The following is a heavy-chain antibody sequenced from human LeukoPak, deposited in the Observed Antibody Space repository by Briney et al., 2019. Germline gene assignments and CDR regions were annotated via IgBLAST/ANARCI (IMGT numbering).Heavy chain of an antibody. CDR1: GYNFANYW. Sequence: GESLKISCKGSGYNFANYWIGWVRQMPGKGLEWMGIIYPGDSDTKYSPSFQGQVTISADKSISTACLHWSSLKASDIAMYYCARHYKSGFDYWGQGTLVTVSS. V-gene: IGHV5-51*01. D-gene: IGHD3-10*01. J-gene: IGHJ4*02. CDR3: ARHYKSGFDY. CDR2: IYPGDSDT.